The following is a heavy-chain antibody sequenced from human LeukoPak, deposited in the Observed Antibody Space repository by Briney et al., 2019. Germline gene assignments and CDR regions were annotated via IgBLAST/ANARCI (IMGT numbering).Heavy chain of an antibody. Sequence: GGSLRLSCAASGFTFSSYAMTWVRQAPGMGLEWVSTISSSGGSTYYADSVKGRFTISRDNAKNSLYLQMNSLRAEDTAVYYCARDGGGGIAVAGYFDYWGQGTLVTVSS. CDR1: GFTFSSYA. J-gene: IGHJ4*02. CDR3: ARDGGGGIAVAGYFDY. V-gene: IGHV3-23*01. D-gene: IGHD6-19*01. CDR2: ISSSGGST.